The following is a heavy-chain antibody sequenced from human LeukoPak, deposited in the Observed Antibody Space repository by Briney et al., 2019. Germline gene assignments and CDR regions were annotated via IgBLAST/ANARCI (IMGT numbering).Heavy chain of an antibody. D-gene: IGHD1-26*01. J-gene: IGHJ4*02. CDR2: ISWNSGSI. CDR3: AKGSGRYWTFFDF. CDR1: GFTFEDYA. Sequence: GGSLRLSCTVSGFTFEDYAMRWVRQAPGKGLEWVSGISWNSGSIDYVESVKGRFTISRDNGENSLYLQMNSLTVEDTALYYCAKGSGRYWTFFDFWGQGTLVAVSS. V-gene: IGHV3-9*01.